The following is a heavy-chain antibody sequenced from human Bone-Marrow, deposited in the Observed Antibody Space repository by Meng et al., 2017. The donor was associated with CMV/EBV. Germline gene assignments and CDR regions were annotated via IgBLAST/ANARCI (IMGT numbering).Heavy chain of an antibody. CDR2: IYPGDSDT. J-gene: IGHJ4*02. D-gene: IGHD2-2*01. V-gene: IGHV5-51*01. Sequence: GESLKISCKGSGYSFTSYWIGWVRQMPGKGLEWMGIIYPGDSDTRYSPSFQGQVTISADKSISTAYLQWSRLKASDPAMYYCARGRVVPAAIGVDNFDYWGQGTLLTVSS. CDR3: ARGRVVPAAIGVDNFDY. CDR1: GYSFTSYW.